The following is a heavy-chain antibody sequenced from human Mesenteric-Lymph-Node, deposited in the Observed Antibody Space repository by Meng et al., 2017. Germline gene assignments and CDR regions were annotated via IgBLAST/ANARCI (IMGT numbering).Heavy chain of an antibody. CDR3: ATEVVAASIEFDY. Sequence: GGSLRLSCAASEFTFSSSTMHWVRQGPGKGLEWVALISFDGSTKYYADSVKGRFTISRDDSKNTLYLQMNSLTTEDTAVYYCATEVVAASIEFDYWGQGTLVTVSP. CDR1: EFTFSSST. J-gene: IGHJ4*02. CDR2: ISFDGSTK. V-gene: IGHV3-30*04. D-gene: IGHD2-15*01.